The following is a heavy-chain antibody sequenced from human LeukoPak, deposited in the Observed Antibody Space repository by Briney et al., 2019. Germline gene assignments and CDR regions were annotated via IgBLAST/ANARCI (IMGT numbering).Heavy chain of an antibody. CDR2: IYYSGST. V-gene: IGHV4-59*08. J-gene: IGHJ4*02. CDR1: GGSISSYY. Sequence: PSETLSLTCTVSGGSISSYYWSWIRQPPGEELEWIGYIYYSGSTYYNPSLKSRVTISVDTSKNQFSLKLTSVTAADTAVYYCARLSGSPHPPFDYWGQGTLVTVSS. D-gene: IGHD1-26*01. CDR3: ARLSGSPHPPFDY.